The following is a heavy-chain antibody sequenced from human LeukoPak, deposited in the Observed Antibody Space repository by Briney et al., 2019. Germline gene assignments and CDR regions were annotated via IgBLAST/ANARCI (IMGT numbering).Heavy chain of an antibody. CDR3: ARVWNYYGSGSYYDAFDI. Sequence: PGGSLRLSCAASGFTFSSYSMNWVRQAPGKGLEWVSSISSSSSYIYYADSVKGRFTISRDNAKNSLYLQMNSLRAEDTAVYYCARVWNYYGSGSYYDAFDIWGQGTMVTVSS. D-gene: IGHD3-10*01. CDR2: ISSSSSYI. CDR1: GFTFSSYS. J-gene: IGHJ3*02. V-gene: IGHV3-21*01.